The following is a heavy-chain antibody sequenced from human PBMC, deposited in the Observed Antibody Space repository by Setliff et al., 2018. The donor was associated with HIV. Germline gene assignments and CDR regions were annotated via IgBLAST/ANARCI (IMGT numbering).Heavy chain of an antibody. CDR1: GFSFSSYG. D-gene: IGHD6-19*01. CDR2: ISSTSSNI. Sequence: GGSLRLSCAASGFSFSSYGMNWVRQAPGKGLEWVSYISSTSSNIHYVDSVEVRFTISRDNADNSLYRQMNSLRAEDTAVYYCARYALAVPGYHNAFDIWGQGTMVTVSS. V-gene: IGHV3-48*01. CDR3: ARYALAVPGYHNAFDI. J-gene: IGHJ3*02.